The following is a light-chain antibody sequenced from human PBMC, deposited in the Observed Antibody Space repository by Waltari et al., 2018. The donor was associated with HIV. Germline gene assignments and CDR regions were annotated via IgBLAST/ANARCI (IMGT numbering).Light chain of an antibody. CDR2: DNN. Sequence: QSVLTQPPSLSAAPGQPVTTSCSGSSPNIGNNYVSWYQQVTGAAPKLVLYDNNERPSGIRDRFAGSKSGTSATLDITGLHPGDEADYYCGTWDSGKNVWVFGGGTKLTVL. J-gene: IGLJ3*02. V-gene: IGLV1-51*01. CDR1: SPNIGNNY. CDR3: GTWDSGKNVWV.